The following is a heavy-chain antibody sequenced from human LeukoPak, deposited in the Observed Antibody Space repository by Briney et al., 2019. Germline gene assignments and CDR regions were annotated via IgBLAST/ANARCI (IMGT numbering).Heavy chain of an antibody. CDR1: GFTFSSYA. D-gene: IGHD4-17*01. CDR3: AKAYGDYFGATNGAFDI. CDR2: ISGSGGST. Sequence: GGSLSLSCAASGFTFSSYAMSWVRQAPGKGLEWVSAISGSGGSTYYADSVKGRFTISGDNSKNTLYLQMSSLRAEDTAVYYCAKAYGDYFGATNGAFDIWGQGTMVTVSS. V-gene: IGHV3-23*01. J-gene: IGHJ3*02.